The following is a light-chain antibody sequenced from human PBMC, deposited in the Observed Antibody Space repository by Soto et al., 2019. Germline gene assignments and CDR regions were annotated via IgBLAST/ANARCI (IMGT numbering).Light chain of an antibody. Sequence: AIPMTQYPSSLSASVGDRETISCRASQGIRSDLAWYQQKPGKAPKLLIFAASTLQSGVPSRFSGRGSATDFTLTTSSRQPEDFATYYCLQSYNFPRTFGQGTKVAIK. V-gene: IGKV1-6*01. CDR2: AAS. CDR3: LQSYNFPRT. J-gene: IGKJ1*01. CDR1: QGIRSD.